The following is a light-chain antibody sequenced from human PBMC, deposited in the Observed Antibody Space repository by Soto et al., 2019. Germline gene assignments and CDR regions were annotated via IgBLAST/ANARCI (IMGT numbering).Light chain of an antibody. CDR3: LQYHNLWA. V-gene: IGKV3-15*01. Sequence: IVMTQSPATLSVSPGERATLSCRASQNIYSNVAWYQQRPGQAPRLLIYRASTRATCIPARFSGSGSGTEFTLTISSLQSEDFTVYSCLQYHNLWAFGQGTKVEIK. CDR2: RAS. J-gene: IGKJ1*01. CDR1: QNIYSN.